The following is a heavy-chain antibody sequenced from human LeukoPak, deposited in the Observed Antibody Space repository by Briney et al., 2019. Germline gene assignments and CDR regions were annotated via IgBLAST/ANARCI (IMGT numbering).Heavy chain of an antibody. J-gene: IGHJ4*02. V-gene: IGHV3-48*02. Sequence: GGSLRLSCAASGFTFSTYGINWVRQAPGKGLEWVSYIGTSSSTIYYADSVKGRFTISRDNAKNSLYLQMNSLRDEDTAVYYCARHDYGGNSGDYWGQGTLVTVSS. CDR3: ARHDYGGNSGDY. CDR1: GFTFSTYG. CDR2: IGTSSSTI. D-gene: IGHD4-23*01.